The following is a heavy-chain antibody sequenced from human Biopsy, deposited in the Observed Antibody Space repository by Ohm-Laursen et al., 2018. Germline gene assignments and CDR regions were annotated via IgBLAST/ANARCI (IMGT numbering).Heavy chain of an antibody. CDR2: INTYSGNT. V-gene: IGHV1-18*01. CDR1: GYTFTTYG. D-gene: IGHD4-17*01. CDR3: ARDYYPYVDYLKDVPLCDS. J-gene: IGHJ4*02. Sequence: ASVKVSCKASGYTFTTYGISWVRQAPGQGLEWMGWINTYSGNTNYGKKFHDRVIMTSDTSTSTDYLEHRSLRSDDTAVYYCARDYYPYVDYLKDVPLCDSWGQGTLVTVSS.